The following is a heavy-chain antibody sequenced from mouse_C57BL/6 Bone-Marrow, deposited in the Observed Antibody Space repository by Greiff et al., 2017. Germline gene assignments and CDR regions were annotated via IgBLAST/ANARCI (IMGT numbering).Heavy chain of an antibody. V-gene: IGHV1-18*01. CDR2: INPNNGGT. D-gene: IGHD1-1*01. CDR3: ARKGVLHYGSSYCFDY. J-gene: IGHJ2*01. CDR1: GYTFTDYN. Sequence: EVQLQQSGPELVKPGASVKIPCKASGYTFTDYNMDWVKQSHGKSLEWIGDINPNNGGTIYNQKFKGKATLTVDKSSSTAYMELRSLTSEDTAVYYCARKGVLHYGSSYCFDYWGQGTTLTVSA.